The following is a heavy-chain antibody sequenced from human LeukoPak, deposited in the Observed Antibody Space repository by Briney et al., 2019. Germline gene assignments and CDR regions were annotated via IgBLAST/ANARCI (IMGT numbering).Heavy chain of an antibody. CDR2: IIPIFGTA. CDR1: GYTFTGYY. V-gene: IGHV1-69*06. D-gene: IGHD6-19*01. J-gene: IGHJ6*04. CDR3: ARQGVDSSGWYNYYYYGMDV. Sequence: SVKVSCKASGYTFTGYYTHWVRQAPGQGLEWMGGIIPIFGTANYAQKFQGRVTITADKSTSTAYMELSSLSSEDTAVYYCARQGVDSSGWYNYYYYGMDVWGKGTTVTVSS.